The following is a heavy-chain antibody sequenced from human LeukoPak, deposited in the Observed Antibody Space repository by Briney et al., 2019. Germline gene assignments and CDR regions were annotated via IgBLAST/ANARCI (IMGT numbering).Heavy chain of an antibody. CDR1: GGSISSSSYY. Sequence: SETLSLICTVSGGSISSSSYYWGWIREPPGKGLEWIGSIYYSGSTYYNAYLKSRVTISVDTSKNQFSLKLSSVTAADTSVYYCARALNDYVWGSNYYYYYYGMDVWGQGTTVTVSS. V-gene: IGHV4-39*01. D-gene: IGHD3-16*01. CDR2: IYYSGST. CDR3: ARALNDYVWGSNYYYYYYGMDV. J-gene: IGHJ6*02.